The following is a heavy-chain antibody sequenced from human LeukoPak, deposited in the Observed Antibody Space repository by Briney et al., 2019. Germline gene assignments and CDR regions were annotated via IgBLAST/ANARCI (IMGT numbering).Heavy chain of an antibody. D-gene: IGHD6-19*01. V-gene: IGHV3-66*01. CDR2: IYSSGST. Sequence: GGSLRLSCVASGFTVSSNYMSWVRQAPGKGLEWVSVIYSSGSTYHADSVKGRFTISRDKSNNTLYLQMNSLRAEDTAVYYCARDAVSGTAYYYGMDVWGQGTTVTVSS. CDR3: ARDAVSGTAYYYGMDV. J-gene: IGHJ6*02. CDR1: GFTVSSNY.